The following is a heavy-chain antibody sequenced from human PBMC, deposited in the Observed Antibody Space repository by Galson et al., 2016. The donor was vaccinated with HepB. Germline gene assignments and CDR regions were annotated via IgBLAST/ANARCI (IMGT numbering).Heavy chain of an antibody. V-gene: IGHV3-30*12. Sequence: SLRLSCAASGFTFSSYGMHWVRQAPGKGLEWVAFISYGGNNDYYVDSVKGRFTISRDNSKNTLYLQMNSLRAEDTAVYYCGSRWADYWGQGTLVTVSS. CDR2: ISYGGNND. J-gene: IGHJ4*02. CDR1: GFTFSSYG. D-gene: IGHD4-23*01. CDR3: GSRWADY.